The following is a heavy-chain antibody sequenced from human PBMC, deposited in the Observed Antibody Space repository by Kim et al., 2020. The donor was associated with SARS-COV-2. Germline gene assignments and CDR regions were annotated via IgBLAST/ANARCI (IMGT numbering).Heavy chain of an antibody. V-gene: IGHV4-39*01. D-gene: IGHD4-17*01. CDR2: IYYSGST. CDR1: GGSISSSSYY. CDR3: ARQPTTVTYPPYFDY. J-gene: IGHJ4*02. Sequence: SETLSLTCTASGGSISSSSYYWGWIRQPPGKGLEWIGSIYYSGSTYYNPSLKSRVTISVDTSKNQFSLKLSSVTAADTAVYYCARQPTTVTYPPYFDYWGQGTLVTVSS.